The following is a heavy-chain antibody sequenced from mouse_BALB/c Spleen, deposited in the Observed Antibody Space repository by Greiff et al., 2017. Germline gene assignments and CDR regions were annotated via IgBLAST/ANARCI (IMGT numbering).Heavy chain of an antibody. CDR3: VETAFDY. D-gene: IGHD3-2*01. V-gene: IGHV14-3*02. Sequence: VQLKQSGAELVKPGASVKLSCTASGFNIKDTYMHWVKQRPEQGLEWIGRIDPANGNTKYDPKFQGKATITADTSSNTAYLQLSSLTSEDTAVYYCVETAFDYWGQGTTLTVSS. CDR1: GFNIKDTY. J-gene: IGHJ2*01. CDR2: IDPANGNT.